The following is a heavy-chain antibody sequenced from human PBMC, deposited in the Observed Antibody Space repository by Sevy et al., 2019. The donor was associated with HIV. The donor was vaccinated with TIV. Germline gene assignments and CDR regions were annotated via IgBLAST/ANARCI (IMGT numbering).Heavy chain of an antibody. CDR2: VYYSGST. CDR1: GGSISSKNYY. CDR3: ARSPSWGNTWLYYFDN. J-gene: IGHJ4*02. Sequence: SESLSLTCTVSGGSISSKNYYWCWLRQPPGKGLEWIGSVYYSGSTYYNPSLKSRVTISVETSKNQFSLTLSSVTAADTAVYDSARSPSWGNTWLYYFDNWGQGTLVTVSS. D-gene: IGHD6-13*01. V-gene: IGHV4-39*01.